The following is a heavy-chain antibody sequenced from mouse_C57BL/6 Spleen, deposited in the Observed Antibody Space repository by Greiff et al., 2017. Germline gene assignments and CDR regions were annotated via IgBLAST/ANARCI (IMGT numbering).Heavy chain of an antibody. Sequence: QVQLQQSGAELARPGASVKMSCKASGYTFTSYTMHWVKQRPGQGLEWIGYINPSSGYTKYNQKFKDKATLTADKSSSPAYMQLSSLTSEDSAVYYCASSGAWFAYWGQGTLVTVSA. V-gene: IGHV1-4*01. CDR2: INPSSGYT. CDR3: ASSGAWFAY. J-gene: IGHJ3*01. CDR1: GYTFTSYT.